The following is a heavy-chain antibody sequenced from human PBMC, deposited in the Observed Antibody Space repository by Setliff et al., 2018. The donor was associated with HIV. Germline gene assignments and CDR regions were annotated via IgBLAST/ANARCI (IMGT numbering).Heavy chain of an antibody. D-gene: IGHD3-22*01. Sequence: ASVKVSCKASGYTFRMYAVNWVRQAPGQRPEWMGWINAGNGNTKYSQKFQGRVTITRDTSASTAYMELSSLRSEDTAVYYCARGKIYYDSSGYYPGDYWGQGTLVTVSS. V-gene: IGHV1-3*01. CDR1: GYTFRMYA. J-gene: IGHJ4*02. CDR3: ARGKIYYDSSGYYPGDY. CDR2: INAGNGNT.